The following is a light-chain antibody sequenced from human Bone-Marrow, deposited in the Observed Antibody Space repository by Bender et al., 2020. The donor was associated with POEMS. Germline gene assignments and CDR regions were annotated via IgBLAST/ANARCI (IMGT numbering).Light chain of an antibody. Sequence: QSALTQPASVSGSPGQLIIISCTGTSSDVGGYNYVSWYQHHPGKAPKLLIYSSHRRPSEVPDRFSGSRSGTSASLAISGLQSEDEADYYCAVWDDSLNGWVFGGGTKLTVL. V-gene: IGLV2-14*03. CDR3: AVWDDSLNGWV. CDR1: SSDVGGYNY. CDR2: SSH. J-gene: IGLJ3*02.